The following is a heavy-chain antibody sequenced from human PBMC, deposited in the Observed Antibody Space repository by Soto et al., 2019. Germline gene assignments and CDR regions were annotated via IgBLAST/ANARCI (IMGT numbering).Heavy chain of an antibody. CDR1: GFTFSSYG. D-gene: IGHD4-17*01. CDR2: ISYDGSNK. V-gene: IGHV3-30*18. Sequence: QVQLVESGGGVVQPGRSLRLSCAASGFTFSSYGMHWVRQAPGKGLEWVAVISYDGSNKYYADSVKGRFTISRDNSKNTLYLPMNSLRAEDTAVYYCANAALNDYGDCGDAFDIWGQGTMVTVSS. J-gene: IGHJ3*02. CDR3: ANAALNDYGDCGDAFDI.